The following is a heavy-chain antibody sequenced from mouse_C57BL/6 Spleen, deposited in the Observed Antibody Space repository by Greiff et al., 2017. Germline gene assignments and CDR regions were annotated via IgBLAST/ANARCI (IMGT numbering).Heavy chain of an antibody. D-gene: IGHD1-1*01. CDR1: GFNIKNTY. V-gene: IGHV14-3*01. J-gene: IGHJ4*01. CDR3: AKDYGSSYFYYAMDY. Sequence: EVQLQESVAELVRPGASVKLSCTASGFNIKNTYMHWVKQRPEQGLEWIGRIDPANGNTKYAPKFQGKATITADTSSNTAYLQLSSLTSEDTAIYYCAKDYGSSYFYYAMDYWGQGTSVTVSS. CDR2: IDPANGNT.